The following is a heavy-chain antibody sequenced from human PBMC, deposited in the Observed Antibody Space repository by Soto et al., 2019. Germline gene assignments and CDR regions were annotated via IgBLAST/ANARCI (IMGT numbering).Heavy chain of an antibody. Sequence: QVQLVESGGCLVKPGGSLRLSCAASGFTCSDYYMSWIRQAPGKGLEWVSYISSSGSTIYYADSVKGRFTISRDNAKNSLYLQMNSLRAEDTAVYYCARDSVVRSSWYYYGMDVWGQGTTVTVSS. CDR1: GFTCSDYY. CDR3: ARDSVVRSSWYYYGMDV. J-gene: IGHJ6*02. D-gene: IGHD6-13*01. V-gene: IGHV3-11*01. CDR2: ISSSGSTI.